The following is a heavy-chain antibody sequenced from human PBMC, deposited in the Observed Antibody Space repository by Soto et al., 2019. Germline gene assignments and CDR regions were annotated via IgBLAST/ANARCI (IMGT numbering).Heavy chain of an antibody. D-gene: IGHD2-2*01. Sequence: PGGALRLSCAASGFTFSSLAMHLGRPAPGKGLEWVAVISYDGSNKYYADSVKGRFTISRDNSKNTLYLQMNSLRAEDTAVYYCATPSPSWKRPFDSWGQGTLVTVSS. CDR2: ISYDGSNK. CDR3: ATPSPSWKRPFDS. J-gene: IGHJ4*02. CDR1: GFTFSSLA. V-gene: IGHV3-30-3*01.